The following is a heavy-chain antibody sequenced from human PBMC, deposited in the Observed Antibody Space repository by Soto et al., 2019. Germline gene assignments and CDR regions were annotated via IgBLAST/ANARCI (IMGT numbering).Heavy chain of an antibody. CDR2: IYWDDSK. D-gene: IGHD1-26*01. Sequence: QITLKESGPTLVKPTQTLTLTCTFSGFSLTTDRVGVGWIRQPPGEALEWLAAIYWDDSKIYKPSLESRLTITKDTSKNQVALTMTNMDSLDTATYYSAHAYGGRSLYWGQGTLVTVSS. V-gene: IGHV2-5*02. CDR3: AHAYGGRSLY. J-gene: IGHJ4*02. CDR1: GFSLTTDRVG.